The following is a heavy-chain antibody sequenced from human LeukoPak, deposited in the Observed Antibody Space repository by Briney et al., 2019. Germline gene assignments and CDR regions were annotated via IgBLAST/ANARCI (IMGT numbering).Heavy chain of an antibody. D-gene: IGHD3-3*01. V-gene: IGHV3-23*01. CDR1: GFTFSSYA. Sequence: GGSLRLSCAASGFTFSSYAMSWVRQAPGKGLEWVSAISGSGGSTYYADSVKGRFTISRDNSKNTLYLQMNSLRAEDTAVYYCAKHTEGSYDFWSGTYYYYYGLDVWGQGTTVTVSS. CDR2: ISGSGGST. CDR3: AKHTEGSYDFWSGTYYYYYGLDV. J-gene: IGHJ6*02.